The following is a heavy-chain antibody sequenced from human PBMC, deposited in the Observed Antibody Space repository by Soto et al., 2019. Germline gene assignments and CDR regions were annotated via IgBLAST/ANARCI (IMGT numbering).Heavy chain of an antibody. CDR1: GFTFTSSA. J-gene: IGHJ4*02. CDR2: IVVGSGNT. D-gene: IGHD4-17*01. Sequence: SVKVSCKASGFTFTSSAVRWVRQARGQRLEWIGWIVVGSGNTNYAQKFQERVTITRDMATSTAYMELSSLRSEDTAVYYCAADPDYGGNPVFDYWGQGTLVAVSS. CDR3: AADPDYGGNPVFDY. V-gene: IGHV1-58*01.